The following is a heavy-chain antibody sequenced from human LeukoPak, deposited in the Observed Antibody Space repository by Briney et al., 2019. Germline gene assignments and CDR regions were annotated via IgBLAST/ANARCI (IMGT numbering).Heavy chain of an antibody. V-gene: IGHV3-23*01. J-gene: IGHJ4*02. CDR1: GFTFSSYA. Sequence: GGSLRLSCAASGFTFSSYAMSWVRQAPGKGLERVSAISGSGGSAYYADSVKGRFTISRDNSKNTLYLQMNSLRAEDTAVYYCAKIPLLWFGELLEDYWGQGTLVTVSS. CDR2: ISGSGGSA. D-gene: IGHD3-10*01. CDR3: AKIPLLWFGELLEDY.